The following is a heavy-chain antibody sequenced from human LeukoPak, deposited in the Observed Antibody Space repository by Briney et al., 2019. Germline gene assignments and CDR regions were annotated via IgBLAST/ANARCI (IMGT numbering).Heavy chain of an antibody. V-gene: IGHV3-30*03. D-gene: IGHD6-19*01. CDR2: ISYDGNEK. Sequence: GGTLRLSCAASGFTFSSYGMSWVRQAPGKGLEWVALISYDGNEKFYADSVKARFTISRDNSKRTVYLQMNNLRTEDTAIYYCAREIRIAVAVRFDYWGQGSLVTVSS. J-gene: IGHJ4*02. CDR3: AREIRIAVAVRFDY. CDR1: GFTFSSYG.